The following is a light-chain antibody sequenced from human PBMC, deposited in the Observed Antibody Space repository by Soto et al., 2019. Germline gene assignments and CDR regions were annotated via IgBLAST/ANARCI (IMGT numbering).Light chain of an antibody. CDR1: SSNFGAGYD. Sequence: QSVLTQPPSVSGAPGQRVTISCSGSSSNFGAGYDVHWYQQLPGTAPKLLIYGNNNRPSGVPDRFSGSKSGTSASLAITGLQAEDEADYYCQSYDTSLGGHVVFGGGTKLTVL. CDR2: GNN. J-gene: IGLJ2*01. CDR3: QSYDTSLGGHVV. V-gene: IGLV1-40*01.